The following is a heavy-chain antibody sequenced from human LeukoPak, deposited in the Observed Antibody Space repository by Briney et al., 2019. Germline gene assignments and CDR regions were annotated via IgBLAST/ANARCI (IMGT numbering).Heavy chain of an antibody. V-gene: IGHV3-74*01. CDR1: GFNFSSYW. CDR2: INSDASRT. Sequence: GGSLRLSCAASGFNFSSYWMHWVRQAPGKGLVWVARINSDASRTSYADSVKGRFTVSRDNAKNTLYLQTDSLRGEDTAVYYCGRGNYYAMDVWGQGTTVTDSS. CDR3: GRGNYYAMDV. J-gene: IGHJ6*02.